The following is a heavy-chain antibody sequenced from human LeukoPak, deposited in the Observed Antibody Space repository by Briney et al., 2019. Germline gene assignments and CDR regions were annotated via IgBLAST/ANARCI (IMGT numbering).Heavy chain of an antibody. Sequence: PSETLSLTCAVYGGSFSGYYWSWIRQPPGKGLEWIGEINHSGSTNYNPSLKSRVTISVDTSKNQFSLKLSSVTAADTAVYYCARGGVDYYGSGSYYKRKYYFDHWGQGTLVTVSS. CDR2: INHSGST. D-gene: IGHD3-10*01. CDR3: ARGGVDYYGSGSYYKRKYYFDH. J-gene: IGHJ4*02. V-gene: IGHV4-34*01. CDR1: GGSFSGYY.